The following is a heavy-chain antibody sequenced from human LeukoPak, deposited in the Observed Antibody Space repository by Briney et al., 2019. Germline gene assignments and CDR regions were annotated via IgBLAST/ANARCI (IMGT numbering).Heavy chain of an antibody. V-gene: IGHV4-34*01. CDR2: INHSGST. D-gene: IGHD5-12*01. Sequence: SETLSLTCTVSGGSISDYYWSWIRQPPGKGLEWIGEINHSGSTNYNPSLKSRVTISVDTSKNQFSLKLSSVTAADTAVYYCARPHQRGYSGYPNWFDPWGQGTLVTVSS. J-gene: IGHJ5*02. CDR3: ARPHQRGYSGYPNWFDP. CDR1: GGSISDYY.